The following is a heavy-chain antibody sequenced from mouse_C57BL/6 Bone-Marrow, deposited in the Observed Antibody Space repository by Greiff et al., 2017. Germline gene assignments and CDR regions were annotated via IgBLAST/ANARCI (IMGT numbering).Heavy chain of an antibody. D-gene: IGHD2-1*01. J-gene: IGHJ2*01. Sequence: QVQLQQPGAELVKPGASVKMSCKASGYTFTSYWITWVKQRPGQGLEWIGDIYPGSGSTNYNEKFKSKATLTVDTSSSTAYMQLSSLTSEDSAVYYCARIYYGNYVFDYWGQGPTLTVSS. CDR2: IYPGSGST. CDR1: GYTFTSYW. CDR3: ARIYYGNYVFDY. V-gene: IGHV1-55*01.